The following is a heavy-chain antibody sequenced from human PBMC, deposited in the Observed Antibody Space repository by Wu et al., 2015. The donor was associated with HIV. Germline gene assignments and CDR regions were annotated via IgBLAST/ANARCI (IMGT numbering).Heavy chain of an antibody. D-gene: IGHD3-10*01. Sequence: VQLEQSGAEVKKPGASVKVSCKISGHSLTDLSMHWVRQVPGKGLEWMGGFEPDDGEIVYAQNFQGRLTMTEDTSTDTAYVELRSLRFEDTAVYYCTTLRGGYYAGSDIPAAFDIWGQGTMVTVSP. CDR2: FEPDDGEI. V-gene: IGHV1-24*01. J-gene: IGHJ3*02. CDR3: TTLRGGYYAGSDIPAAFDI. CDR1: GHSLTDLS.